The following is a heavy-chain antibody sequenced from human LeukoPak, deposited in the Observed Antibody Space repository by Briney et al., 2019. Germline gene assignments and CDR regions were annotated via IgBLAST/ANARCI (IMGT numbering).Heavy chain of an antibody. J-gene: IGHJ4*02. V-gene: IGHV1-2*02. CDR3: ALEAGTAERVFDY. Sequence: GASVKVSCKASGYTFTGYYMHWVRQAPGQGLEWMGWINPKSRGTDYAQKFRGRVTLTRDKPISTVYMELSRLRSDDTAVYYCALEAGTAERVFDYWGQGTLVTVSS. D-gene: IGHD1-14*01. CDR1: GYTFTGYY. CDR2: INPKSRGT.